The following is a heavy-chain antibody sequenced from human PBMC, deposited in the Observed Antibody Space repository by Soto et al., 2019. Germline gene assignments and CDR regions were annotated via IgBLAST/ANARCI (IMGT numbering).Heavy chain of an antibody. CDR1: GYTFSDYD. D-gene: IGHD3-16*01. CDR3: ARGRFRRTWFDP. CDR2: MNPYSGNT. V-gene: IGHV1-8*01. Sequence: QVQLVQSGAEVKKPGDSVKVSCKASGYTFSDYDINWVRQAAGQGLEWMGWMNPYSGNTCYAQKFQGRVTLTTDTSITTAYLELSSLTFEDTAIYYCARGRFRRTWFDPWGQGTLVTVSS. J-gene: IGHJ5*02.